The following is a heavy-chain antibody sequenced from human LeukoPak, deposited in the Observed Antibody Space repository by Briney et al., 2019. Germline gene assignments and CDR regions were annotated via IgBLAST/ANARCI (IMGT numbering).Heavy chain of an antibody. D-gene: IGHD2-2*01. V-gene: IGHV3-23*01. Sequence: GGSLRLSCAASGFTFSSYAVSWVRQAPGKGLEWVSAISGSGGSTYYADSVKGRFTISRDNSKNTLYLQMNSLRAEDTAVYYCAKGPETSHYYYYYGMDVWGQGTTVTVSS. CDR3: AKGPETSHYYYYYGMDV. J-gene: IGHJ6*02. CDR2: ISGSGGST. CDR1: GFTFSSYA.